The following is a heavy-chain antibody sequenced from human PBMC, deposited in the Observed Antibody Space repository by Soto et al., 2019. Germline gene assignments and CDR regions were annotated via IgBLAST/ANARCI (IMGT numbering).Heavy chain of an antibody. D-gene: IGHD3-22*01. CDR1: GGSISSSSYY. Sequence: PSCTISLPCTVSGGSISSSSYYWGWTRQPPGKGLEWIGSIYYSGSTYYNPSLKSRVTISVDTSKNQFSLKLSSVTAADTAVYYCARHAPITMIVVVDSSDNWFDPWGQGTLVTVSS. CDR2: IYYSGST. V-gene: IGHV4-39*01. J-gene: IGHJ5*02. CDR3: ARHAPITMIVVVDSSDNWFDP.